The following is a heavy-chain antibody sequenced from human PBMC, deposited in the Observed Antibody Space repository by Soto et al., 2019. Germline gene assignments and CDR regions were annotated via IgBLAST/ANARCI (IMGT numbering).Heavy chain of an antibody. D-gene: IGHD4-4*01. J-gene: IGHJ4*02. CDR1: GGSISSSSYY. V-gene: IGHV4-39*07. CDR2: IYYSGST. Sequence: PSETLCLTCTVSGGSISSSSYYWGWIRQPPGKGLEWIGSIYYSGSTYYNPSLKSRVTISVDTSKNQFSLKLSSVTAADTAVYYCAREGVTNLFDYWGQGTLVTVSS. CDR3: AREGVTNLFDY.